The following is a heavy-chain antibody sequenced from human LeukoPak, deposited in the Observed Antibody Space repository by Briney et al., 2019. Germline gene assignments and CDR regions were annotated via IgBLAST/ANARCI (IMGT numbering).Heavy chain of an antibody. CDR3: ARDQENGQQLALYYYYGMDV. Sequence: SVKVSCKASGGTFSSYAISWVRQAPGQGLEWMGRIIPILGIANYAQKFQGRVTITADKSTSTAYMELSSLRSEDTAVYYCARDQENGQQLALYYYYGMDVWGRGTTVTVSS. D-gene: IGHD6-13*01. CDR2: IIPILGIA. V-gene: IGHV1-69*04. CDR1: GGTFSSYA. J-gene: IGHJ6*02.